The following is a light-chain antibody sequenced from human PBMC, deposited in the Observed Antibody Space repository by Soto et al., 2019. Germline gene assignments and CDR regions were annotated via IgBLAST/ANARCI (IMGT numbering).Light chain of an antibody. J-gene: IGKJ2*01. CDR1: QSLVNTY. CDR2: DAS. Sequence: EVVLTQSPGSLSLSPGDRATLSCRASQSLVNTYVAWYQQKAGQAPRLLIYDASTRATGIPDRFSGSGSGTDFTLSISRLEPEDFAVYYCQQYDEWPPSYTFGQGTKLEI. V-gene: IGKV3-20*01. CDR3: QQYDEWPPSYT.